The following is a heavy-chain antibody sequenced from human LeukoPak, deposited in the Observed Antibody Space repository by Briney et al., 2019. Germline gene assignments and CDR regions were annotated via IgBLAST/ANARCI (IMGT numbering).Heavy chain of an antibody. CDR2: INPNSGGT. CDR1: GYTFTDYS. Sequence: VASVKVSCKASGYTFTDYSLHWVRQAPGQGLEWMGWINPNSGGTNYAQKFQGRVTMTRDTSISTAYMELSSLRSEDTAVYYCASSHGSGVYYGMDVWGQGTTVTVSS. V-gene: IGHV1-2*02. D-gene: IGHD3-10*01. CDR3: ASSHGSGVYYGMDV. J-gene: IGHJ6*02.